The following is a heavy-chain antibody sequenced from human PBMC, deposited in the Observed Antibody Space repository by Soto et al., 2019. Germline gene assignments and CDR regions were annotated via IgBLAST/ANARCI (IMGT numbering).Heavy chain of an antibody. J-gene: IGHJ4*02. CDR3: VRGDNWNDEASDY. V-gene: IGHV3-23*01. Sequence: GGSLRLSCGASGFTFSSYTMNWVRQAPGKGLEWVSVISGSCSSIYYADSVKGRFTISRDNSKNTLYLQMNSLRAEDTAVYYCVRGDNWNDEASDYWGQGTLVTDSS. CDR2: ISGSCSSI. CDR1: GFTFSSYT. D-gene: IGHD1-1*01.